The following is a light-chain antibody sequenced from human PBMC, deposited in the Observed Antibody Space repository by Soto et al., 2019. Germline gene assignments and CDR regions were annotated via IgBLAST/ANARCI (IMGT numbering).Light chain of an antibody. CDR2: KAS. Sequence: DVEMTQSPSTLPTSIGDRVTINCRASQNVSNWLACYQQKPGKAPKLLIYKASRLESGVPSRFSAGGSGTDVTLTINRLQSDDFATYFCQQYSKEFTFGQGTKLEIK. CDR1: QNVSNW. J-gene: IGKJ2*01. V-gene: IGKV1-5*03. CDR3: QQYSKEFT.